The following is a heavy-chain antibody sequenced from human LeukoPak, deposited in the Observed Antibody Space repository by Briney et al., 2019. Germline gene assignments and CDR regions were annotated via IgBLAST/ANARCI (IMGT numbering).Heavy chain of an antibody. J-gene: IGHJ4*02. CDR3: ARGDWGSFKSPDS. V-gene: IGHV1-2*02. Sequence: ASVTVSYKASGYTFTDYYIHWVRQAPGQGLESMGWITPKNGGTNYAQKFQGRVIMTGDTSITTAYMELSSLRSDDTAVYYCARGDWGSFKSPDSWGQGTLVTVSS. D-gene: IGHD7-27*01. CDR2: ITPKNGGT. CDR1: GYTFTDYY.